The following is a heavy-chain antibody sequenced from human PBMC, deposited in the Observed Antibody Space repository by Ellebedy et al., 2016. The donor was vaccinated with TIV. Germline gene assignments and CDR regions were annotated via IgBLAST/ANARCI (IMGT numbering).Heavy chain of an antibody. CDR2: INSDGVTT. Sequence: GGSLRLSXAASGFTFRADWMHWVRQAPGKGLVWVSRINSDGVTTNYADSVKGRFTISRDNAKNTLYLQMNSLRVEDTAVYYCVRRSSGYCVGTSCTTDFDYWGQGTLVTVSS. V-gene: IGHV3-74*01. CDR3: VRRSSGYCVGTSCTTDFDY. D-gene: IGHD2-2*03. J-gene: IGHJ4*02. CDR1: GFTFRADW.